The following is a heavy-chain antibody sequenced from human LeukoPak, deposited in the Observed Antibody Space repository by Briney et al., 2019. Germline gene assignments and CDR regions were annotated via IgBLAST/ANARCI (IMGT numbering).Heavy chain of an antibody. J-gene: IGHJ4*02. CDR2: ISSSSSYI. Sequence: GGSLRLSCAASGFTFSSYSMNWVRQAPGKGLEWVSSISSSSSYIYYADSVKGRFTISRGNAKNSLYLQMNSLRAEDTAVYYCARVGAAAGTVGYWGQGTLVTVSS. CDR3: ARVGAAAGTVGY. D-gene: IGHD6-13*01. CDR1: GFTFSSYS. V-gene: IGHV3-21*01.